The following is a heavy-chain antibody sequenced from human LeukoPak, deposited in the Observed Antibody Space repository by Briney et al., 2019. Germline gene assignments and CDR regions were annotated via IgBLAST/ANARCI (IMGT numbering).Heavy chain of an antibody. J-gene: IGHJ4*02. CDR3: ARVQGYFDWLLPSNDY. Sequence: GSLRLSCAASGFTFSSYGMHWVRQAPGKGLEWVAFIRYDGSNKYYADSVKGRFTISRDNSKNTLYLQMNSLRAEDTAVYYCARVQGYFDWLLPSNDYWGQGTLVTVSS. CDR1: GFTFSSYG. D-gene: IGHD3-9*01. CDR2: IRYDGSNK. V-gene: IGHV3-30*02.